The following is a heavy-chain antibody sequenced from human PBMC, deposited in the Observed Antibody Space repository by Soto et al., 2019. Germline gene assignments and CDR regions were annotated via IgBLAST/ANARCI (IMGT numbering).Heavy chain of an antibody. CDR3: ARGAFGTYYDFWSGYNYFDY. CDR1: GGSFSGYY. V-gene: IGHV4-34*01. D-gene: IGHD3-3*01. CDR2: INHSGST. Sequence: QVQLQQWGAGLLKPSETLSLTCAVYGGSFSGYYWSWIRQPPGKGLEWIGEINHSGSTNYNPSLKSRVTISVDTSKNQFFLKLSSVTAADTAVYYCARGAFGTYYDFWSGYNYFDYWGQGTLVTVSS. J-gene: IGHJ4*02.